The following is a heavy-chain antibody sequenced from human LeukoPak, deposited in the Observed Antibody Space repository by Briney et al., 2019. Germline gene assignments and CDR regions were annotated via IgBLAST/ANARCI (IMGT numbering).Heavy chain of an antibody. CDR1: GGSISSGGYY. D-gene: IGHD3-3*01. J-gene: IGHJ4*02. CDR3: ARSFDFWSGYLEY. V-gene: IGHV4-31*03. CDR2: IYYSGST. Sequence: PSQTLSLTCTVSGGSISSGGYYWSWIRQHPGKGLEWIGYIYYSGSTYYNPSLKSRVTISGDTSKNQFSLKLSSVTAADTAVYFCARSFDFWSGYLEYWGQGTLVTVSS.